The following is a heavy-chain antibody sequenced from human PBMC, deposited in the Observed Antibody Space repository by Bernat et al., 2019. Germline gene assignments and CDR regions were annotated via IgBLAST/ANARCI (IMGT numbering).Heavy chain of an antibody. J-gene: IGHJ3*02. Sequence: EVQLVESGGGLVQPGGSLRLSCAASGFSFSSYDMNWVRQAPGKGLEWVYLVTGSCTNIFYADSVKGRFTVSRDNAKNSLYLQMNSLRAEDTAVYYCARGGGAFDIWGQGTMVTVSS. CDR3: ARGGGAFDI. CDR1: GFSFSSYD. CDR2: VTGSCTNI. V-gene: IGHV3-48*01.